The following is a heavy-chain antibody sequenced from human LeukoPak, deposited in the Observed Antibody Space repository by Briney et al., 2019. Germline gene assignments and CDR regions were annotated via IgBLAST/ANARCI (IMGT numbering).Heavy chain of an antibody. V-gene: IGHV3-74*01. CDR1: GFTFDDYA. J-gene: IGHJ6*02. Sequence: GGSLRLSCAASGFTFDDYAMHWVRQAPGKGLVWVSHINSDGSITSYADSVKGRFTISRDNAENTLYLQMNSLRAEDTAVYYCARDAVDTANAVWSQGTTVTVSS. CDR2: INSDGSIT. CDR3: ARDAVDTANAV. D-gene: IGHD5-18*01.